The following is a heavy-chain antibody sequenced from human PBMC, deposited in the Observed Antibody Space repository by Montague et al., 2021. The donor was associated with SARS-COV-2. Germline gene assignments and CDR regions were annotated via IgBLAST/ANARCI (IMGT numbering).Heavy chain of an antibody. CDR1: GFTFDDYA. CDR2: ISWNSGSI. V-gene: IGHV3-9*01. Sequence: SLRLSCAASGFTFDDYAMHWVRQAPGKGLEWVSGISWNSGSIGYAGSVKGRFTISRDNAKNSLYLQMNSLRAEDTALYYCALPQELGFDYWGQGTLVTVSS. D-gene: IGHD7-27*01. J-gene: IGHJ4*02. CDR3: ALPQELGFDY.